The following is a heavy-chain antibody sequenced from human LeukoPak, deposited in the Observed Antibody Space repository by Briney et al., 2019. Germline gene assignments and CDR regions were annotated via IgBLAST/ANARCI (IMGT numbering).Heavy chain of an antibody. V-gene: IGHV4-38-2*01. J-gene: IGHJ3*02. D-gene: IGHD1-26*01. CDR1: GYSISSGYY. Sequence: SETLSLTCAVSGYSISSGYYWGWIRQPPGKGLEWIGSIYHNGSTYYNPSLKSRVTISVDTSKNQFSLKLSSVTAADTAVYYCARQLKVGTFEAYDIWGQGTMVTVSS. CDR2: IYHNGST. CDR3: ARQLKVGTFEAYDI.